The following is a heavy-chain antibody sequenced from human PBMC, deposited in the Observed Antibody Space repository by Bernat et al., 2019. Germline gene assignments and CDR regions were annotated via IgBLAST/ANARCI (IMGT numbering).Heavy chain of an antibody. CDR3: ARLQSSTGTEY. Sequence: EVQLVQSGAEVKKPGESLRISCKGSGYSFSTYWISWVRQMPGKGLEWMGRIDPSASNTNYGPSFQGHVTISADKSISTAYLQLISLKASDTAMYYCARLQSSTGTEYWGQGTLVTVPS. CDR2: IDPSASNT. D-gene: IGHD2-8*02. CDR1: GYSFSTYW. J-gene: IGHJ4*02. V-gene: IGHV5-10-1*03.